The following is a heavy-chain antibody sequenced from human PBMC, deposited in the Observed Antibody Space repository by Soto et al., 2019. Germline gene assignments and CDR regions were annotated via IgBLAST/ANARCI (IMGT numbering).Heavy chain of an antibody. V-gene: IGHV3-73*01. Sequence: PGGSLRLSCAASGFTFSGSAMHWVRQASGKGLEWVGRIRSKANSYATAYAASVKGRFTISRDDSKNTAYLQMNSLKTEDTAVYYCTRANDFWSGYYTDWGQGTLVTVSS. CDR1: GFTFSGSA. CDR3: TRANDFWSGYYTD. CDR2: IRSKANSYAT. D-gene: IGHD3-3*01. J-gene: IGHJ4*02.